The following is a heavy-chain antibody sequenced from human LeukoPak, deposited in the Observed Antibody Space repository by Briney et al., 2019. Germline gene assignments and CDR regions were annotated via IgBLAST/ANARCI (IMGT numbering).Heavy chain of an antibody. V-gene: IGHV4-59*08. Sequence: SETLSLTCTVSGGSISSYYWSWIRQPPGKGLEWIGYIYYSGSTNYNPSLKSRVTISVDTSKNQFSLKLSSVTAADTAVYYCARYLLYCSGGSCYSHFDYWGQGTLVTVSS. J-gene: IGHJ4*02. D-gene: IGHD2-15*01. CDR2: IYYSGST. CDR3: ARYLLYCSGGSCYSHFDY. CDR1: GGSISSYY.